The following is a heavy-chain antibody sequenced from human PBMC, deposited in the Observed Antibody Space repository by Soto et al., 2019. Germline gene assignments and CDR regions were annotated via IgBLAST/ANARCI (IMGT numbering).Heavy chain of an antibody. Sequence: QVQLVESGGGVVQPGRSLRLSCAASGFTFSSYAMHWVRQAPGKGLEWVAVISYDGSNKYYADSVKGRFTISRDNSKNTLYLQMNSLRAEDTAVYYCAGSLGMDVWGQGTTVTVSS. CDR2: ISYDGSNK. CDR1: GFTFSSYA. CDR3: AGSLGMDV. V-gene: IGHV3-30-3*01. J-gene: IGHJ6*02.